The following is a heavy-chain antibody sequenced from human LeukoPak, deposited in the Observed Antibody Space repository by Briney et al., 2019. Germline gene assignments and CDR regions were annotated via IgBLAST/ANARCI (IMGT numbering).Heavy chain of an antibody. CDR2: ISYSGNT. V-gene: IGHV4-59*08. CDR1: GGSFSGYY. Sequence: SETLSLTCAVYGGSFSGYYWSWIRQPPGKGLEWIGYISYSGNTNYNPSLKSRVTISLDTSKAQFSLKLRSVTAADTAVYYCAKIGDAGLGSHDYWGQGTLVTVSS. CDR3: AKIGDAGLGSHDY. J-gene: IGHJ4*02. D-gene: IGHD3-16*01.